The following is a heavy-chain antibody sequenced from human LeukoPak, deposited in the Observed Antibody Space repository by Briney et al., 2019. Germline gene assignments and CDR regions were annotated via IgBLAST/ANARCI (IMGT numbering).Heavy chain of an antibody. Sequence: GESLKISCKGSGYSFTSYWIGWVHQMPGKGLEWMGIIYPGDSATRHSPSFQGQVTISADKSISTAYVQWRCLKASDTALYYCYVAAAGRSSIDYWGQGTLVTVSS. D-gene: IGHD6-13*01. CDR1: GYSFTSYW. CDR2: IYPGDSAT. V-gene: IGHV5-51*07. CDR3: YVAAAGRSSIDY. J-gene: IGHJ4*02.